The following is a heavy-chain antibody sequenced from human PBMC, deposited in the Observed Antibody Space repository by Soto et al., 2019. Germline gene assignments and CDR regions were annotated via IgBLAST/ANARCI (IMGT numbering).Heavy chain of an antibody. CDR3: AREDDSSGYHTKHFDY. V-gene: IGHV1-69*08. Sequence: QVQLVQSGAEVKKPGSSVKVSCKASGGTFSSYTISWVRQAPGQGLEWMGRIIPILGIANYAQKFQGRVTITADKSTSTAYMELSSLRSEDTAVYYCAREDDSSGYHTKHFDYWGQGTLVTVS. J-gene: IGHJ4*02. CDR1: GGTFSSYT. CDR2: IIPILGIA. D-gene: IGHD3-22*01.